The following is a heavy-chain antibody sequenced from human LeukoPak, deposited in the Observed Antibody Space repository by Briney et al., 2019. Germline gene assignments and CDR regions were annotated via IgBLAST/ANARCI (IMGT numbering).Heavy chain of an antibody. CDR2: ISAYNGNT. CDR1: GYXFTSYG. V-gene: IGHV1-18*01. D-gene: IGHD3-22*01. CDR3: ARDFHSSGYYHYFHY. J-gene: IGHJ4*02. Sequence: ASVKVSCKASGYXFTSYGISWVRQAPGQGLEWMGWISAYNGNTNYAQKLQGRVTMTTDTSTSTAYMELRSLRSDDTAVYYCARDFHSSGYYHYFHYWGQGTLVTVSS.